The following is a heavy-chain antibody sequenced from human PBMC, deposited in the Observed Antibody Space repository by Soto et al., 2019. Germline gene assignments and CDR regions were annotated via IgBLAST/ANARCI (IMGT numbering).Heavy chain of an antibody. CDR2: INPGSGGT. V-gene: IGHV1-2*02. CDR1: GYRFTDYY. J-gene: IGHJ5*02. Sequence: GTSVKVTWKASGYRFTDYYRRWVRQAPGQGLEWMGWINPGSGGTNFAQKFQGRVTMTRDTSISTAYMEVSSLTSDDTAVYYCARGVGSSWFDPWGQVTLVTVSS. CDR3: ARGVGSSWFDP. D-gene: IGHD6-25*01.